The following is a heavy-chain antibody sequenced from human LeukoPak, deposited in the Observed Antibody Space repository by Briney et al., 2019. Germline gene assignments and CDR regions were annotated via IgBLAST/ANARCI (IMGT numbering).Heavy chain of an antibody. J-gene: IGHJ4*02. CDR3: ARRSWSFDY. CDR1: GFTFSDYY. V-gene: IGHV3-11*01. Sequence: GGSLRLSCAASGFTFSDYYMSWMRQAPGKGVEWVSYISSSGSTIYYADSVKGPLTISRDNAKNSLYLQMNSLRAEDTAVYYCARRSWSFDYWGRETLVTVSS. D-gene: IGHD6-13*01. CDR2: ISSSGSTI.